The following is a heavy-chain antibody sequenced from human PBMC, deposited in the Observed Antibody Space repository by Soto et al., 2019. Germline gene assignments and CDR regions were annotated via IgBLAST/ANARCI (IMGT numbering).Heavy chain of an antibody. V-gene: IGHV3-23*01. CDR1: GFTFSSFA. D-gene: IGHD3-16*02. Sequence: PGGSLRLSCAASGFTFSSFAMSWVRQAPRKGLEWVSGISGSGGSTYYADSVKGRFTISRDNSKNTLYLQMNSLRAEDTAVYYCAKFMITFGGVIVTWAFDYWGQGTLVTVSS. J-gene: IGHJ4*02. CDR2: ISGSGGST. CDR3: AKFMITFGGVIVTWAFDY.